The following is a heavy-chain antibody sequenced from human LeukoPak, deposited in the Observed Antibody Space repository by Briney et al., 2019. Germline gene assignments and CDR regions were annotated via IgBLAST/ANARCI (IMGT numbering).Heavy chain of an antibody. V-gene: IGHV4-39*07. D-gene: IGHD2-15*01. CDR2: IHYSGSP. J-gene: IGHJ6*03. CDR1: GGSISSSSYY. CDR3: ARGNRYCSGGSCYFYYYYYMDV. Sequence: PSETLSLTCTVSGGSISSSSYYWGWIRQPPGKGLEWIGSIHYSGSPYYNPSLKSRVTISVDTSKNQFSLKLSSVTAADTAVYYCARGNRYCSGGSCYFYYYYYMDVWGKGTTVTVSS.